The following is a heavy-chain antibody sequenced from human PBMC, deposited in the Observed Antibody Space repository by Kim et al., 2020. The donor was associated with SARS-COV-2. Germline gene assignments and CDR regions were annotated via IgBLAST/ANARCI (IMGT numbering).Heavy chain of an antibody. CDR3: ARSDSSTHYGGVFDP. Sequence: SETLSLTCAVYGGSFSGYYWSWIRQPPGKGLEWIGEINHSGSTNYNPSLKSRVTISVDTSKNQFSLKLSSVTAADTAVYYCARSDSSTHYGGVFDPWGQG. D-gene: IGHD3-10*01. J-gene: IGHJ5*02. CDR2: INHSGST. V-gene: IGHV4-34*01. CDR1: GGSFSGYY.